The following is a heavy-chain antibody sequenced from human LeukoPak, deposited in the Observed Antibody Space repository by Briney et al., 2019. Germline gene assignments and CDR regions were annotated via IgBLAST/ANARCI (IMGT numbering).Heavy chain of an antibody. J-gene: IGHJ4*02. D-gene: IGHD7-27*01. CDR3: AKVNLGIDY. CDR1: GFTFSSYA. CDR2: ISGSGGST. V-gene: IGHV3-23*01. Sequence: GGSLRLSCAASGFTFSSYAMSWVRQAPGKGLEWVTAISGSGGSTYNADSVKGRFTISRDNSENTLYLQMNSLRAEDTAVYYCAKVNLGIDYWGQGTLVTVSS.